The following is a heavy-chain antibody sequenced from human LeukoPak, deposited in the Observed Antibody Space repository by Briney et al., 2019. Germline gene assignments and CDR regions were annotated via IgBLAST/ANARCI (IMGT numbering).Heavy chain of an antibody. CDR1: GFTFSSYS. Sequence: GGSLRLSCAASGFTFSSYSMNWVRQAPGKGLEWVSSISSSSSYIYYADSVKGRFTISRDNAKNSLYLQMNSLRAEDTAVYYCAREDNIAAAGGGGIDYWGQGTLVTVSS. CDR2: ISSSSSYI. V-gene: IGHV3-21*01. J-gene: IGHJ4*02. D-gene: IGHD6-13*01. CDR3: AREDNIAAAGGGGIDY.